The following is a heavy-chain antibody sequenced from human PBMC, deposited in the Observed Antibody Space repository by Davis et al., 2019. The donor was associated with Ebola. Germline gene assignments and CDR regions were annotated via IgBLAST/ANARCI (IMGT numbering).Heavy chain of an antibody. CDR3: AREVGPARPDNWFDP. CDR1: GYTFTSYA. V-gene: IGHV1-18*01. CDR2: ISVDNANT. Sequence: AASVKVSCKASGYTFTSYAMNWVRQAPGQGLEWMGWISVDNANTDYAQKFQGRVTMTTDTSASTAYMELRSLTSDDTAMYYCAREVGPARPDNWFDPWGQGTLLTVSS. J-gene: IGHJ5*02. D-gene: IGHD2-2*01.